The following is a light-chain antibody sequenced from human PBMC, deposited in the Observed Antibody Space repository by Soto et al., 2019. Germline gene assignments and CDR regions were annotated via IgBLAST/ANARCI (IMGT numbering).Light chain of an antibody. CDR3: QQYGRSLLP. CDR2: RAF. J-gene: IGKJ4*01. V-gene: IGKV3-20*01. Sequence: ESGLTQSPGTLSLSPGERATLSCRASQSVSSNYSAWYQQKPGQAPRLRIYRAFSRATGIPDRFSGSGSGTDFTLTISRLEPEDFAVYYCQQYGRSLLPFGGGTKLAIK. CDR1: QSVSSNY.